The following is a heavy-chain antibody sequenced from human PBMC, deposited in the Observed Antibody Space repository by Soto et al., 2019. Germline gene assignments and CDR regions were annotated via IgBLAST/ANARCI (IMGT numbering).Heavy chain of an antibody. CDR2: VQFTGST. CDR3: ARPPAARGVLAHYYHYRDV. D-gene: IGHD3-10*01. J-gene: IGHJ6*03. Sequence: SETLSLTCTVSGGSISGYFWSWIRQSPGKGLEWIGYVQFTGSTNYNPSLKSRVTMSADTSKNQLSLKLRSVTAADTAVYYCARPPAARGVLAHYYHYRDVGGNGTTVTVPS. V-gene: IGHV4-59*08. CDR1: GGSISGYF.